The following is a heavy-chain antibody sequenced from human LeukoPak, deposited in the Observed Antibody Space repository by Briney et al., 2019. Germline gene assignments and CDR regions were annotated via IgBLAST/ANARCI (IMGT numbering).Heavy chain of an antibody. CDR3: ARGNWYSFDY. D-gene: IGHD1-20*01. Sequence: TSETLSLTCTVSGGSISSYYWSWIRQPPGKGLEWIGYIYYSGSTNYNPSLKSRVTISVDTSKNQFSLKLSSVTAEDTAVYYCARGNWYSFDYWGQGALVTVSS. CDR2: IYYSGST. J-gene: IGHJ4*02. CDR1: GGSISSYY. V-gene: IGHV4-59*08.